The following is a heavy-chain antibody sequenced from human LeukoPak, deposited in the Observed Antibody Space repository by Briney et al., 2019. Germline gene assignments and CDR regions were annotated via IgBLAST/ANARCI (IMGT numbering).Heavy chain of an antibody. CDR2: INPNSGGT. Sequence: GASVKVSCKASGYTFTSYYMHWVRQAPGQGLEWMGWINPNSGGTNYAQKFQGRVTMTRDTSISTAYMELSRLRSDDTAVYYCARVLVVVAATPDDAFDIWGQGTMVTVSS. D-gene: IGHD2-15*01. J-gene: IGHJ3*02. CDR3: ARVLVVVAATPDDAFDI. V-gene: IGHV1-2*02. CDR1: GYTFTSYY.